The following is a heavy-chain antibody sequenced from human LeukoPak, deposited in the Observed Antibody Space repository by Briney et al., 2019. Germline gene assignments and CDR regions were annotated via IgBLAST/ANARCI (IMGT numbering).Heavy chain of an antibody. CDR2: IYPGDSDT. J-gene: IGHJ5*02. CDR3: ARHTRAERFGELLLSFSWFDP. CDR1: GYSFTSYW. V-gene: IGHV5-51*01. Sequence: GESLKISCKGSGYSFTSYWIGWVRQMPGKGLGWMGIIYPGDSDTRYSPSFQGQVTISADKSISTAYLQWSSLKASDTAMYYCARHTRAERFGELLLSFSWFDPWGQGTLVTVSS. D-gene: IGHD3-10*01.